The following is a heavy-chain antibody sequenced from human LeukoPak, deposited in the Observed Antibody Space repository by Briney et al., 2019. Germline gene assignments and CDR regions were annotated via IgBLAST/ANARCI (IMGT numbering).Heavy chain of an antibody. J-gene: IGHJ6*02. CDR2: IYYSGST. CDR3: ARAAAAAPYYYGMDV. Sequence: SETLSLTCTVSGGSISSYYWSWIRQPPGKGLEWLGYIYYSGSTNYNPSLKSRVTISVDTSKNQFSLKLSSVTAADTAVYYCARAAAAAPYYYGMDVWGQGATVTVSS. D-gene: IGHD6-13*01. V-gene: IGHV4-59*01. CDR1: GGSISSYY.